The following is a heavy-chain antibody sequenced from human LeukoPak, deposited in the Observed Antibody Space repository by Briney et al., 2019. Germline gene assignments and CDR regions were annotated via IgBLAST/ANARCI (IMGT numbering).Heavy chain of an antibody. J-gene: IGHJ4*02. CDR2: ISGSGGTT. V-gene: IGHV3-23*01. CDR1: GFTFSSYV. D-gene: IGHD4-17*01. CDR3: AKDSSTTVTTKGGPRRSFDY. Sequence: GGSLRLSCAASGFTFSSYVMSWVLQAPGKGLDWVSVISGSGGTTYYADSVKGRFTISRDNSKNTLYLQMNSLRAEDTAIYYCAKDSSTTVTTKGGPRRSFDYWGLGTLVTVSS.